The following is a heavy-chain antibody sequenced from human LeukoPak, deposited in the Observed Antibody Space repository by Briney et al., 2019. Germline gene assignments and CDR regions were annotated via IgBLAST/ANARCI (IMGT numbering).Heavy chain of an antibody. J-gene: IGHJ4*02. V-gene: IGHV4-59*08. CDR3: ARRTFSSTYYFFDY. CDR2: LYDSGST. CDR1: GGSISSDY. D-gene: IGHD6-13*01. Sequence: SETLSLTCTVSGGSISSDYWTWIRQPPGKGLEWIGHLYDSGSTNYNPSLKSRVTISVDTSKNQFSLKLYSVTASDTAVYYCARRTFSSTYYFFDYWGQGILVTVSS.